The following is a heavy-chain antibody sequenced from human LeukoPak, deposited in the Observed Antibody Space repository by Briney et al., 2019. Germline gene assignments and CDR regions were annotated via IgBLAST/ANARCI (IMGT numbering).Heavy chain of an antibody. CDR2: IYPGDSDT. CDR1: GYRFTSYW. J-gene: IGHJ4*02. CDR3: ARQVVGATLDY. Sequence: GGSLKISFQGSGYRFTSYWIGWVRPMPGKGLEWMGIIYPGDSDTGYSPSFQGQVTISADKSISTAYLQWSSLKASDTAMYYCARQVVGATLDYWGQGTLVTVSS. V-gene: IGHV5-51*01. D-gene: IGHD1-26*01.